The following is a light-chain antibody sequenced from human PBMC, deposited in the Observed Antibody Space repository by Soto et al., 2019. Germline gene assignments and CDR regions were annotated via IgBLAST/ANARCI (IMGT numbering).Light chain of an antibody. CDR1: QSFGSTF. CDR3: QQYASSVT. V-gene: IGKV3-20*01. CDR2: GAS. Sequence: EILLTQSPGSLSLSQGDRATLSCRASQSFGSTFFAWYQQKPGQAPRLLIYGASSMATGIPDRFSGSGSGTDFTLIISRLEPEDFAVYYCQQYASSVTFGQGTKVEIK. J-gene: IGKJ1*01.